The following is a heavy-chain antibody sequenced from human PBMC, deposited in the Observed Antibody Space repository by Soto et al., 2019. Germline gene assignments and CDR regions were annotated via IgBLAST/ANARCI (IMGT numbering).Heavy chain of an antibody. V-gene: IGHV4-34*01. D-gene: IGHD2-2*01. Sequence: QVQLQQWGAGLVKPSATLSLTCAVYGGSFSGNYWSWIRQPPGKGLEWIGEINHSGSTNFSPSLKSRVTISVDTSKNQFSLRLSSVTAADTAVYYCARNPPRAGAITSQWHRNYNTRYQLPPGGAFDIWGQGTMVTVSS. CDR3: ARNPPRAGAITSQWHRNYNTRYQLPPGGAFDI. CDR1: GGSFSGNY. J-gene: IGHJ3*02. CDR2: INHSGST.